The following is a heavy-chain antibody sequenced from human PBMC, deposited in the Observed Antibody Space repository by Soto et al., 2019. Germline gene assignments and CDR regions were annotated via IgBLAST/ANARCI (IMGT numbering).Heavy chain of an antibody. CDR2: IYGSGSST. J-gene: IGHJ4*02. CDR1: GFTFSTYT. CDR3: AKDVRPDGYRDFDY. Sequence: GGSLRLSCVASGFTFSTYTMSWVRQAPGKGLEWVSGIYGSGSSTFYADSVKGRFTISRDNSKNTLYLQMNSLRAEDTAVYYCAKDVRPDGYRDFDYWGQGTLVTVSS. V-gene: IGHV3-23*01. D-gene: IGHD5-12*01.